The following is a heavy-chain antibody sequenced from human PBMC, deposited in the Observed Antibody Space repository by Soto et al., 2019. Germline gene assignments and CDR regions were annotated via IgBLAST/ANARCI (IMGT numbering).Heavy chain of an antibody. Sequence: ASVKVSCKASGYTFTSYAMHWVRQAPGQRLEWMGWINAGNGNTKYSQKFQGRVTITRDTSASTAYMELSSLRSEDTAVYYCARDYGYYGSGSWDNWFDPWGQGTLVTVSS. V-gene: IGHV1-3*01. D-gene: IGHD3-10*01. J-gene: IGHJ5*02. CDR2: INAGNGNT. CDR1: GYTFTSYA. CDR3: ARDYGYYGSGSWDNWFDP.